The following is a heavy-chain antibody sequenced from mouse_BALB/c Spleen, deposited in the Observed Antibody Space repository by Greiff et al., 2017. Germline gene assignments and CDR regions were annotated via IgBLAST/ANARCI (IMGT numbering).Heavy chain of an antibody. CDR1: GFTFSDYG. CDR3: ARLYDYDYFDY. V-gene: IGHV5-15*02. D-gene: IGHD2-4*01. J-gene: IGHJ2*01. Sequence: EVKLVESGGGLVQPGGSRKLSCAASGFTFSDYGMAWVRQAPGKGPEWVAFISNLAYSIYYADTVTGRFTISRENAKNTLYLEMSSLRSEDTAMYYCARLYDYDYFDYWGQGTTLTVSS. CDR2: ISNLAYSI.